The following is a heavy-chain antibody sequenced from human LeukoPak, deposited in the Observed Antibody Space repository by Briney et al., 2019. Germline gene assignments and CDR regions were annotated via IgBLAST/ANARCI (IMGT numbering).Heavy chain of an antibody. J-gene: IGHJ3*02. V-gene: IGHV1-2*06. D-gene: IGHD3/OR15-3a*01. CDR1: GYTFTGYY. CDR3: AREREKGLGLAFDI. Sequence: GASVKVSCKASGYTFTGYYMHWVRQAPGQGLEWTGRINPNSGGTNYAQKFQGRVTMTRDTSISTAYMELSRLRSDDTAVYYCAREREKGLGLAFDIWGQGTMVTVSS. CDR2: INPNSGGT.